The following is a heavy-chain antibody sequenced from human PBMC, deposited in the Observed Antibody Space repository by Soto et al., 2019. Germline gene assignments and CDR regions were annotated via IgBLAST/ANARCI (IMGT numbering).Heavy chain of an antibody. CDR1: GFNLGSYW. V-gene: IGHV3-74*01. D-gene: IGHD1-1*01. CDR2: INDYGTTT. J-gene: IGHJ4*02. Sequence: EVQLVESGGGLVQPGGSLRLSCAASGFNLGSYWMHWVRQAPGKGLVWVSRINDYGTTTNYAESVEGRFTISRDDAKSEVYLQMNNLRAEDTAVYYCARGGLEPFDYWGQGALVPVSS. CDR3: ARGGLEPFDY.